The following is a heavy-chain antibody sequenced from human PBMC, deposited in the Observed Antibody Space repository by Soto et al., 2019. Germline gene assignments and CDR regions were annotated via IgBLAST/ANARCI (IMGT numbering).Heavy chain of an antibody. Sequence: SETMSLTSPVSGDSISSSNLWVWIRPPPGKGLEWIGYIYYSGTTYYNPSLKSRVTMSVDTSKNQFSLKLTSVTAVDTAVYYCARREIQGPIDYWGQGTLVTVSS. CDR3: ARREIQGPIDY. CDR1: GDSISSSNL. V-gene: IGHV4-28*01. CDR2: IYYSGTT. D-gene: IGHD1-26*01. J-gene: IGHJ4*02.